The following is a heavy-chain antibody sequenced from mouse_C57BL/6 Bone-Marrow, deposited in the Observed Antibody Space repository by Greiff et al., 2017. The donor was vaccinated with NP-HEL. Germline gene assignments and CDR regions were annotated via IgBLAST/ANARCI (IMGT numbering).Heavy chain of an antibody. D-gene: IGHD1-1*01. CDR1: GYTFTSYW. CDR3: AREVVAPYWYFDV. J-gene: IGHJ1*03. Sequence: QVQLQQPGAELVKPGASVQMSCKASGYTFTSYWITWVKQRPGQGLEWIGDIYPGSGSTNYNEKFKSKATLTVDTSSSTAYMQLSSLTSEDSAVYYCAREVVAPYWYFDVWGTGTTVTVSA. V-gene: IGHV1-55*01. CDR2: IYPGSGST.